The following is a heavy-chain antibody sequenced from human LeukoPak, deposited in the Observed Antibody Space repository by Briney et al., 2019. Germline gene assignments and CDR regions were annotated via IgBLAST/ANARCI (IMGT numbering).Heavy chain of an antibody. J-gene: IGHJ4*02. CDR2: IKPSGGST. CDR1: GYTFTTYY. Sequence: ASVKVSCKASGYTFTTYYMHWVRQAPGQGPEGMGMIKPSGGSTNYAQKFQGRVTMTRDTSTSTVNMDLSSLTSEDTAVYYCARVGDYYDSSGAYFDFWGQGTLVTVTS. V-gene: IGHV1-46*01. D-gene: IGHD3-22*01. CDR3: ARVGDYYDSSGAYFDF.